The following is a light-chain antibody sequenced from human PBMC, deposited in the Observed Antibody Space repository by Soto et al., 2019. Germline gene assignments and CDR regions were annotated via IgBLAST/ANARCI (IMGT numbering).Light chain of an antibody. Sequence: EIVLTQSPGTLSLSPGTGASLSCRASQSVTTYLAWYQQKPGQAPRLLIYDSSNRATGIPPRFSGSGSGTDFTLTIRSLESEDFAVDYCQQRVNRVTFGGGTKVDIK. V-gene: IGKV3-11*01. CDR3: QQRVNRVT. J-gene: IGKJ4*01. CDR2: DSS. CDR1: QSVTTY.